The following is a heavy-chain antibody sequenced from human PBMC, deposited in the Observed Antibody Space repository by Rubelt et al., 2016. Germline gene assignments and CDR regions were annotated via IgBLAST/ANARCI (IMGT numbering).Heavy chain of an antibody. J-gene: IGHJ6*02. CDR2: ISGSSGTI. CDR3: ARANGMDV. CDR1: RGYN. Sequence: RGYNMNWVRQAPGKGLEWVSYISGSSGTIYYADSVEGRFTISRDNAKNSLYLPMNSLRDDDTAVYYCARANGMDVWGQGTTVTVSS. V-gene: IGHV3-48*02.